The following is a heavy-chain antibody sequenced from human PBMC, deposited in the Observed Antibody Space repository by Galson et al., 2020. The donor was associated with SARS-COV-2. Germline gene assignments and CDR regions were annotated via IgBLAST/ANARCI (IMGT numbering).Heavy chain of an antibody. V-gene: IGHV3-21*01. CDR2: ISTSSSYI. CDR1: GFTFSSYS. D-gene: IGHD6-13*01. CDR3: ARAAADYWYFDL. Sequence: GGSLRLSCAASGFTFSSYSMNWVRQAPGKGLEWVSSISTSSSYIYYADSLKGRFTISRDNAKNSLYLQMNSLRAEDTAVYYCARAAADYWYFDLWGRGTLVTVSS. J-gene: IGHJ2*01.